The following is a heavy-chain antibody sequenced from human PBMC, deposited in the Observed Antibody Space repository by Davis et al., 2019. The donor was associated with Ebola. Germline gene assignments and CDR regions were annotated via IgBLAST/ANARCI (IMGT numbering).Heavy chain of an antibody. Sequence: GESLKISCAASGFTVSSNYMSWVRQAPGKGLEWVSVIYSGGSTYYADSVKGRFTISRDNSKNTLYLQMNSLRAEDTAVYYCARVLYYYDSSGYYDVQAFDYWGQGTLVTVSS. V-gene: IGHV3-53*05. J-gene: IGHJ4*02. D-gene: IGHD3-22*01. CDR1: GFTVSSNY. CDR3: ARVLYYYDSSGYYDVQAFDY. CDR2: IYSGGST.